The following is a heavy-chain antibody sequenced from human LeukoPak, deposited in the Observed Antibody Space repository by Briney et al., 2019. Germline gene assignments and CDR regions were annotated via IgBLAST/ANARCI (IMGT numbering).Heavy chain of an antibody. J-gene: IGHJ6*02. Sequence: PGGSLRLSCAASGFPFTNYAMSWVRQAPGKGLEWVSTISSGSGVSTYYADPVEGRFTISRDNSKNTLCLQMNSLRAEDTAVYYCAKDKGWGYSAYDYYGMDVWGQGTTVTVSS. V-gene: IGHV3-23*01. CDR1: GFPFTNYA. CDR3: AKDKGWGYSAYDYYGMDV. CDR2: ISSGSGVST. D-gene: IGHD1-26*01.